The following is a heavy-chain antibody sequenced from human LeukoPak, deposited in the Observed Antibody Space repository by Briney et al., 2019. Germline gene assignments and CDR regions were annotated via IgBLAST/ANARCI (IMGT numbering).Heavy chain of an antibody. J-gene: IGHJ6*02. D-gene: IGHD1-26*01. CDR2: INGDGSTT. Sequence: GGSLRVSCAASGFTFSRYWMHWVRHAPGKGRVWVSRINGDGSTTSYADSVKGGFTISRDNANNSLYLQMNSLRAEDTAIYYCARSTELSDPYFYYGMDVWGQGTTVTVSS. CDR1: GFTFSRYW. V-gene: IGHV3-74*01. CDR3: ARSTELSDPYFYYGMDV.